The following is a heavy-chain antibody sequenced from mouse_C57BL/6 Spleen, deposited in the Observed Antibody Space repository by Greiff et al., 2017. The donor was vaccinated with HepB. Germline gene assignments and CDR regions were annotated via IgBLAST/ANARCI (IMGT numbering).Heavy chain of an antibody. CDR2: IDPETGGT. CDR3: TRFDDYDRRFAY. Sequence: QVQLKQSGAELVRPGASVTLSCKASGYTFTDYEMHWVKQTPVHGLEWIGAIDPETGGTAYNQKFKGKAILTADKSSSTAYMELRSLTSEDSAVYYCTRFDDYDRRFAYWGQGTLVTVSA. V-gene: IGHV1-15*01. CDR1: GYTFTDYE. D-gene: IGHD2-4*01. J-gene: IGHJ3*01.